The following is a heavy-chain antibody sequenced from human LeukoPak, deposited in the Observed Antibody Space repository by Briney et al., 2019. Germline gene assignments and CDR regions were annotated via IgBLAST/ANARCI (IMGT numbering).Heavy chain of an antibody. V-gene: IGHV1-46*01. J-gene: IGHJ4*02. CDR3: ARDQEGFDY. CDR2: IYPRDGST. Sequence: ASVSVSCKASGYTFTSNYIHWVRQAPGQGLEWMGMIYPRDGSTSYAQKFQGRVTVTRDASTSTVHMELSGLRSEDTAVYYCARDQEGFDYWGQGTLVTVSS. CDR1: GYTFTSNY.